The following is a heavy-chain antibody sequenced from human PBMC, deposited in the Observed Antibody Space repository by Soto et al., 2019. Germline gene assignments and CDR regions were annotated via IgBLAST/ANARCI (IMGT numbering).Heavy chain of an antibody. CDR2: IIPILGIA. CDR1: GGTFSSYT. CDR3: ARAGTQDHYYYYYMDV. V-gene: IGHV1-69*02. J-gene: IGHJ6*03. Sequence: ASVKVSCKASGGTFSSYTISWVRQAPGQGLEWMGRIIPILGIANYAQKFQGRVTITADKSTSTAYMELSSLRSEDTAVYYCARAGTQDHYYYYYMDVWGKGTTVTVSS. D-gene: IGHD2-15*01.